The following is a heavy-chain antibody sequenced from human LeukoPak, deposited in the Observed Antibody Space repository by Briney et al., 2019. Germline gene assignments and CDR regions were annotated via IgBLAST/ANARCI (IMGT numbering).Heavy chain of an antibody. CDR2: MNPNSGNT. CDR1: GYTSTSYD. V-gene: IGHV1-8*01. J-gene: IGHJ5*02. D-gene: IGHD6-13*01. Sequence: ASVKVSCKASGYTSTSYDINWVRQATGQGLEWMGWMNPNSGNTGYAQKFQGRVTMTRNTSISTAYMELSSLRSEDTAVYYCARGLGSSWYGNWFDPWGQGTLVTVSS. CDR3: ARGLGSSWYGNWFDP.